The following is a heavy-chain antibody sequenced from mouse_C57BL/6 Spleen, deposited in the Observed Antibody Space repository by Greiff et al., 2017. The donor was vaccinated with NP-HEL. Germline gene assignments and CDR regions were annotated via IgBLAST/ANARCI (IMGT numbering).Heavy chain of an antibody. J-gene: IGHJ3*01. CDR2: IWSGGST. D-gene: IGHD4-1*01. CDR3: ATNWDSAWFAY. V-gene: IGHV2-2*01. CDR1: GFSLTSYG. Sequence: VKLVESGPGLVQPSQSLSITCTVSGFSLTSYGVHWVRQSPGKGLEWLGVIWSGGSTDYNAAFISRLSISKDNSKSQVFFKMNSLQADDTAIYYCATNWDSAWFAYWGQGTLVTVSA.